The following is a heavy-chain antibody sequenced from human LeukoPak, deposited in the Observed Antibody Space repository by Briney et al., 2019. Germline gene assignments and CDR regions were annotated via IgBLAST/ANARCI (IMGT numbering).Heavy chain of an antibody. D-gene: IGHD5-18*01. CDR1: GFTFSSYS. J-gene: IGHJ4*02. CDR2: ISSSSSTI. Sequence: PGGSLRLPCAASGFTFSSYSMNWVRQAPGKGLEWVSYISSSSSTIYYADSVKGRFTISRDNAKNSLYLQMNSLRDEDTAVYYCARDPRRYSYGTFDYWGQGTLVTVSS. CDR3: ARDPRRYSYGTFDY. V-gene: IGHV3-48*02.